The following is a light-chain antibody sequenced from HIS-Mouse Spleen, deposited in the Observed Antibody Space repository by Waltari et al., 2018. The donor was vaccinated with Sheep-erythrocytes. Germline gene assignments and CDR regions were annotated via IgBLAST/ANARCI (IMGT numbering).Light chain of an antibody. J-gene: IGKJ4*01. V-gene: IGKV1-9*01. CDR1: QGISSY. Sequence: DIQLTQSPSFLSASVGDRVTITCRASQGISSYLAWYQQKPGKAPNPLIYAASTLQSGVPSRFSGSGSGTEFTLTISSLQPEDFATYYCQQLNSYPALTFGGGTKVEIK. CDR3: QQLNSYPALT. CDR2: AAS.